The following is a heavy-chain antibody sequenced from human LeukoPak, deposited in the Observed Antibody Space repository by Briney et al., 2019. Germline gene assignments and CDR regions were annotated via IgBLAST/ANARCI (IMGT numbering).Heavy chain of an antibody. CDR3: ERGGYDFWSGYYSRQFDY. D-gene: IGHD3-3*01. V-gene: IGHV4-38-2*02. Sequence: PSETLSLTCTVSGYSISSGYYWGWIRQPPGKGLEWIGEINHSGSTNYNPSLKSRVTISVDTSKNQFSLKLSSVTAADTAVYYCERGGYDFWSGYYSRQFDYWGQGTLVTVSS. CDR1: GYSISSGYY. J-gene: IGHJ4*02. CDR2: INHSGST.